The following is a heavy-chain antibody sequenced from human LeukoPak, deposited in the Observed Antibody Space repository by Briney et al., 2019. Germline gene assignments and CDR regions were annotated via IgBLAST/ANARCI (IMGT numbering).Heavy chain of an antibody. CDR2: IYYSGSP. CDR3: ARADVDTTIWYYFDY. CDR1: GGSVSSFY. D-gene: IGHD5-18*01. V-gene: IGHV4-59*02. J-gene: IGHJ4*02. Sequence: SETLSLTCTVSGGSVSSFYWSCIRQPPGKGLEWIGYIYYSGSPNYNPSLKSRVTISIDTSKNQFSLKLSSVTPADTAVYYCARADVDTTIWYYFDYWGQGTLVTVSS.